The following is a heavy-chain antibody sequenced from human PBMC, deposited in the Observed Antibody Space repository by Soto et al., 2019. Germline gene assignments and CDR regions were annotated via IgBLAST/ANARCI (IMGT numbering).Heavy chain of an antibody. CDR2: IKSKTDGGTT. CDR1: GFTFSNAW. CDR3: TTGPMIVVETFDY. J-gene: IGHJ4*02. Sequence: GGSLRLSCAASGFTFSNAWMSWVRQAPGKGLEWVGRIKSKTDGGTTDYAAPVKGRFTISRDDSKNTLYLQMNSLKTEDTAVYYCTTGPMIVVETFDYWGQGTLVTVSS. D-gene: IGHD3-22*01. V-gene: IGHV3-15*01.